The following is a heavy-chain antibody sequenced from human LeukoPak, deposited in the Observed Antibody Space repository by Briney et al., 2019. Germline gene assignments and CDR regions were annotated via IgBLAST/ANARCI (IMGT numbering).Heavy chain of an antibody. V-gene: IGHV3-48*01. Sequence: GGSLRLSCAASGFTFSSYSMNWVRQAPGKGLEWVSYISSSSSTIYYADSVKGRFTISRDNAKNSLYLQMNNLRAEDTAVYYCARGTERITMVRGATGGRFDYWGQGTLVTVSS. CDR1: GFTFSSYS. CDR2: ISSSSSTI. D-gene: IGHD3-10*01. CDR3: ARGTERITMVRGATGGRFDY. J-gene: IGHJ4*02.